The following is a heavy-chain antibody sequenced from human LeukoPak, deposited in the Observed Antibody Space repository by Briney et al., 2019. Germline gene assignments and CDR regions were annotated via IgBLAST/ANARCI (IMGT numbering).Heavy chain of an antibody. Sequence: WVSAISASSGTTYYAASVKGRFTISRDNSKNTLYLQMNSPRAEDTAVYYCAKQDYYDSIDYWGQGTLVTVSS. CDR3: AKQDYYDSIDY. D-gene: IGHD3-22*01. V-gene: IGHV3-23*01. CDR2: ISASSGTT. J-gene: IGHJ4*02.